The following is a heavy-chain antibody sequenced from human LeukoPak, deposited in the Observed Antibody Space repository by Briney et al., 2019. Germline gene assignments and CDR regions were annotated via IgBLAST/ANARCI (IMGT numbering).Heavy chain of an antibody. CDR3: VRAPGDY. J-gene: IGHJ4*02. V-gene: IGHV3-30-3*01. CDR1: GFTFSSYA. Sequence: GGSLRLSCAASGFTFSSYAMHWVRQAPGKGLEWVAVISYDGSNKYYADSVKGRFTISRDNSKNTLYLQMNSLRAEDTAVYYCVRAPGDYWGQGTLVTVSS. CDR2: ISYDGSNK.